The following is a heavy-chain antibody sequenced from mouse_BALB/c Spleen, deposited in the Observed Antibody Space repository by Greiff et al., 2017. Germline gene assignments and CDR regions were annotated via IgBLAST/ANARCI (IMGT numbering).Heavy chain of an antibody. Sequence: QVQLKQSGPELVRPGVSVKISCKGSSYTFTDYAMHWVKQSHAKSLEWIGVISTYYGNTNYNQKFKGKATMTVDKSSSTAYMELARLTSEDSAVYYCARASTGGYAMDYWGQGTSVTVSS. CDR2: ISTYYGNT. V-gene: IGHV1-67*01. CDR1: SYTFTDYA. D-gene: IGHD1-1*01. J-gene: IGHJ4*01. CDR3: ARASTGGYAMDY.